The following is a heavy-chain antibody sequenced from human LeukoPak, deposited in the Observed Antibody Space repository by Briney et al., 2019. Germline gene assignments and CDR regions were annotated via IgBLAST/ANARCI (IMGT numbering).Heavy chain of an antibody. D-gene: IGHD6-19*01. Sequence: PSETLSLTCTVSGYSISSGYYWGWIRPPPGKGLEWIGSIYHSGSTYYNPSLKSRVTISVDTSKNQFSLKLSSVTAADTAVYYCARDKVAGRNYFDYWGQGTLVTVSS. CDR1: GYSISSGYY. CDR3: ARDKVAGRNYFDY. J-gene: IGHJ4*02. V-gene: IGHV4-38-2*02. CDR2: IYHSGST.